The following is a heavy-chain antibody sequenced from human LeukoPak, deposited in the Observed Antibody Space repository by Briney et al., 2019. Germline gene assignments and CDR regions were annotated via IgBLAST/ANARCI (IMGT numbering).Heavy chain of an antibody. CDR3: ARATETYYYDSSGYPDY. J-gene: IGHJ4*02. D-gene: IGHD3-22*01. CDR1: GYTFTSYG. V-gene: IGHV1-18*01. Sequence: ASVKVSCKASGYTFTSYGISWVRQAPGQGLEWVGWISAYNGNTNYAQKLQGRVTMTTDTSTSTAYMELRSLRSDDTAVYYCARATETYYYDSSGYPDYWGQGTLVTVSS. CDR2: ISAYNGNT.